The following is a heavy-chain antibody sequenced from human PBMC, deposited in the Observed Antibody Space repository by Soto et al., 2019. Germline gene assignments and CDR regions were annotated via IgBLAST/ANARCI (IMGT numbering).Heavy chain of an antibody. CDR2: INPNSGDT. V-gene: IGHV1-2*02. Sequence: ASVKVSCKASGFTLSDYYLQWVRQAPGQGLEWMGWINPNSGDTNYAQKFQGRVTLTRDTSINTAYMELTSLKLDDTAVYYCAREGGGIAAAGAGDDSFDIWGQGTMVTVSS. CDR3: AREGGGIAAAGAGDDSFDI. CDR1: GFTLSDYY. D-gene: IGHD6-13*01. J-gene: IGHJ3*02.